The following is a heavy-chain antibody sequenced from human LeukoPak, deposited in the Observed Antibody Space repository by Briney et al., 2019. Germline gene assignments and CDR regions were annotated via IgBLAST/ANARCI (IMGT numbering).Heavy chain of an antibody. D-gene: IGHD3-10*01. CDR2: ISYDGSTK. CDR1: GFTFSSYT. CDR3: AKIGLYYGSGKGYFDD. Sequence: GGSLRLSCVAYGFTFSSYTMHWVRQAPGKGLEWVTIISYDGSTKYYADSVKGRFTISRDNSKNTLYLQMNTLRAEDTAVYYCAKIGLYYGSGKGYFDDWGQGTLVTVSS. V-gene: IGHV3-30-3*01. J-gene: IGHJ4*02.